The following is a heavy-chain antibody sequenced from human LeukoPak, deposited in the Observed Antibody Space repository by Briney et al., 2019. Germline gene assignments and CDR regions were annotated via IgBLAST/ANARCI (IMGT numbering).Heavy chain of an antibody. D-gene: IGHD5-24*01. Sequence: SETLSLICTVSGRSISSSIYYWGRFRQPPGRVLEWIGSIYYNVATYYNSSLKSRVTISVDTSKNHLSLKLSSVTAADTAVYYCARVRDGYNRNWAYWGQGTLVTVSS. CDR3: ARVRDGYNRNWAY. J-gene: IGHJ4*02. V-gene: IGHV4-39*02. CDR2: IYYNVAT. CDR1: GRSISSSIYY.